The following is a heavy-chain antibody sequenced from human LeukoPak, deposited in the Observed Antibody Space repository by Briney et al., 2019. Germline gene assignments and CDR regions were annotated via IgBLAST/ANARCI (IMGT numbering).Heavy chain of an antibody. D-gene: IGHD6-6*01. CDR3: ARYSSSSPFDF. Sequence: GASVKVSCQTSGYSFTDYYLHWVRQAPGQGLEWMGWINPATADTHYAQKFQGRVTMTRDTSISTAYMELSRLRSDDTAVYYCARYSSSSPFDFWGQGTLVTVSS. V-gene: IGHV1-2*02. CDR1: GYSFTDYY. CDR2: INPATADT. J-gene: IGHJ4*02.